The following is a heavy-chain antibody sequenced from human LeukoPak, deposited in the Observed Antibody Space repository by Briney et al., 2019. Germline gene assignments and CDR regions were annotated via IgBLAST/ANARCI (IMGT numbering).Heavy chain of an antibody. Sequence: GESLKISCKGSGYSFTSYWIGWVRQMPGKGLEWMGIIYPGDFDTRYSPSFQGQVTISADKSITTAYLQRSSLKASDTAIYFCARQVWSAYIFNYMDVWGKGTTVTVSS. D-gene: IGHD3-3*01. V-gene: IGHV5-51*01. CDR2: IYPGDFDT. CDR3: ARQVWSAYIFNYMDV. J-gene: IGHJ6*03. CDR1: GYSFTSYW.